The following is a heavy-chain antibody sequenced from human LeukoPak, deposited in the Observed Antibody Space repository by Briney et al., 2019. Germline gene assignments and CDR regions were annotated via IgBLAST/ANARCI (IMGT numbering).Heavy chain of an antibody. CDR2: ISAYNGNT. CDR3: ARSPQHYDFWSGYPATPPGGY. J-gene: IGHJ4*02. CDR1: GYTFTSYG. V-gene: IGHV1-18*01. D-gene: IGHD3-3*01. Sequence: AAGKVSCKASGYTFTSYGISWVRQAPGQGLEWMGWISAYNGNTNYAQKLQGRVTITTDTSASTAYMELRSLRSDDTAVYYCARSPQHYDFWSGYPATPPGGYWGQGTLVTVSS.